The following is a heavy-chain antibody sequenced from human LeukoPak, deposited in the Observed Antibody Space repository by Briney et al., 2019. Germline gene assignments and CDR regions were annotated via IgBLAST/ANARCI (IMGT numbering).Heavy chain of an antibody. CDR2: IKSDGSMT. D-gene: IGHD2-8*02. Sequence: GGSLRLSCVASGFTFSGYWMHWVRQPPGKGLVWVSRIKSDGSMTNYADSVKGRFTIPRDNTKNTLYLQMNSLRAEDTAVYYCASQLVGAAFDPWGQGTLVTVSS. CDR1: GFTFSGYW. J-gene: IGHJ5*02. CDR3: ASQLVGAAFDP. V-gene: IGHV3-74*01.